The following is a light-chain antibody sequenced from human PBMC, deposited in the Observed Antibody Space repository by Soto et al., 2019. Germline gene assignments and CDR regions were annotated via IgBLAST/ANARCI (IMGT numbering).Light chain of an antibody. V-gene: IGKV1-39*01. CDR1: QSISSH. Sequence: DLQMTQSPSSLSASVGDRVTITCRASQSISSHLNWYQQKPGKAPKVLIYAASSLQSGVPSRFSGSGSGTDFTLTISSLQLEDFATYYCQQSYSSLRTFGQGTKVEIK. CDR3: QQSYSSLRT. J-gene: IGKJ1*01. CDR2: AAS.